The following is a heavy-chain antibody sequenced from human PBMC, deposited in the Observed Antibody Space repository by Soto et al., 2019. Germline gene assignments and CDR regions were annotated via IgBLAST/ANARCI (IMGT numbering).Heavy chain of an antibody. CDR1: GFTFSSYA. D-gene: IGHD4-17*01. CDR2: ISGSADST. V-gene: IGHV3-23*01. CDR3: ARHKFYGDPYYFDY. Sequence: EVQMWESGGGLVQPGGSLRLSCAASGFTFSSYAMNWVRQAPGKGLEWVSVISGSADSTYYADSVKGRFTIARDNSRNTLDLQMNSLRAEDTAVYYCARHKFYGDPYYFDYWGQGTLVTVSS. J-gene: IGHJ4*02.